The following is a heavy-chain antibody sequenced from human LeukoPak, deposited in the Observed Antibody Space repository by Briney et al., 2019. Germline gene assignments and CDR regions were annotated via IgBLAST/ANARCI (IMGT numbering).Heavy chain of an antibody. D-gene: IGHD3-3*01. J-gene: IGHJ3*02. V-gene: IGHV3-7*01. CDR3: ARDESLGDLWSGYFDALDI. Sequence: PGGSLRLSCAASGFTFSSYWMSWVRQAPGKGLEWVANINQDGSQKYYVDSVKGRFTISRDNAKNSLYLQMNSLTAEDTAVYYCARDESLGDLWSGYFDALDIWGQGTMVTVSS. CDR1: GFTFSSYW. CDR2: INQDGSQK.